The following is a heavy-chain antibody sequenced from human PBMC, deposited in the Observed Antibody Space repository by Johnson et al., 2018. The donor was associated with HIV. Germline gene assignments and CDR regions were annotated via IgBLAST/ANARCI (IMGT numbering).Heavy chain of an antibody. D-gene: IGHD1-14*01. CDR3: AGVTGTANAFDI. CDR1: GFTFSSYG. J-gene: IGHJ3*02. CDR2: IWYDGSNK. V-gene: IGHV3-33*01. Sequence: QVQLVESGGGVVQPGGSLRLSCAASGFTFSSYGMHWVRQAPGKGLEWVAVIWYDGSNKYYADSVKGRFTISRDNSKNTLYLQMGSLRAEDMAVYYCAGVTGTANAFDIWGQGTMVTVSS.